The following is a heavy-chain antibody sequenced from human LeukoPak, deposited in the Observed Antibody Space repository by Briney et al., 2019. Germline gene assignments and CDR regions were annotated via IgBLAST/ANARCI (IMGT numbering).Heavy chain of an antibody. V-gene: IGHV4-59*01. J-gene: IGHJ6*02. CDR2: IYYSGST. Sequence: SETLSLTCTVSGGSLSSYYWSWIRQPPGKGLEWIGYIYYSGSTNYNPSLKSRVTISVDTSKNQFSLKLSSVTAADTAVYYCASDGIERTDYYYGMDVWGQGTTVTVSS. D-gene: IGHD1-14*01. CDR1: GGSLSSYY. CDR3: ASDGIERTDYYYGMDV.